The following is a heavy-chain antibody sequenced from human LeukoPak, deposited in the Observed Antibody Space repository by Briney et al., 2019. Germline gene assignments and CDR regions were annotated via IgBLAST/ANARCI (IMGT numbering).Heavy chain of an antibody. CDR3: ARDSSGYSSGWYPDY. CDR2: IIPIFGTA. D-gene: IGHD6-19*01. V-gene: IGHV1-69*01. CDR1: GGTFSSYA. J-gene: IGHJ4*02. Sequence: GRSLRLSCAASGGTFSSYAISWVRQAPGQGLEWMGGIIPIFGTANYAQKFQGRVTITADESTSTAYMELSSLRSDDTAVYYCARDSSGYSSGWYPDYWGQGTLVTVSS.